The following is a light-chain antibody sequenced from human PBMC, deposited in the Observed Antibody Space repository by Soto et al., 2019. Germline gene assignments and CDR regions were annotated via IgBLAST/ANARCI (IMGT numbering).Light chain of an antibody. V-gene: IGKV3-20*01. CDR1: QSVSTY. Sequence: EILLTQSPGTLSLSPGERATLSCRASQSVSTYLAWYQQKPGQAPRLLIYGASSRATGIPDRFSGSGSGTDFTLTIDRLEPEDFAVYYCQQHYITPITFGQGTRLEIK. CDR3: QQHYITPIT. J-gene: IGKJ5*01. CDR2: GAS.